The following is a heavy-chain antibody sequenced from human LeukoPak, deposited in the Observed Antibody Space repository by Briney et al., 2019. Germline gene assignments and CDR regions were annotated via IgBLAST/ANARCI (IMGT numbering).Heavy chain of an antibody. J-gene: IGHJ4*02. V-gene: IGHV4-61*02. CDR1: GGSISSGSYY. D-gene: IGHD1-26*01. CDR3: ARSVTVGSYYHFFDY. Sequence: PSQTLSLTCTVSGGSISSGSYYWRWIRQPAGKGLEWIGRIYTSGSTNYNPSLKSRFTISVDTSKNQFSLKLSSVTAADTAVYYCARSVTVGSYYHFFDYWGQGTLVTVSS. CDR2: IYTSGST.